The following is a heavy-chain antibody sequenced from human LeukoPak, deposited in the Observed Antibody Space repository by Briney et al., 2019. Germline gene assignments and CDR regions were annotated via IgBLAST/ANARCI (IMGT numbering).Heavy chain of an antibody. CDR3: AKSYGANYFDY. D-gene: IGHD4-17*01. CDR1: GFTFSSYG. V-gene: IGHV3-30*02. CDR2: IRDDESNN. J-gene: IGHJ4*02. Sequence: PGGPLRLSCAASGFTFSSYGMHWVRQAPGKGLEWVAFIRDDESNNYYADSVKGRFTISRDNSKNTMYLQMNSLRAEDTAVYYCAKSYGANYFDYWGQGTLVIVSS.